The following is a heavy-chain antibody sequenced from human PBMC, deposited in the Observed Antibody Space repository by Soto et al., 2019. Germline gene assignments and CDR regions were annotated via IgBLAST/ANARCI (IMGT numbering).Heavy chain of an antibody. CDR3: ARENWNYDYYYGRDV. J-gene: IGHJ6*02. CDR2: ISAYTDNT. CDR1: GYPFTTYG. Sequence: HAQLVQSGSEVREPGASVKVSCKASGYPFTTYGITWVRQAPGQGLEWLGWISAYTDNTNYAQNLQGRVTVNTDTATSTAYMGLRSRRSDDTAVYYCARENWNYDYYYGRDVWGQGTTVTVSS. D-gene: IGHD1-1*01. V-gene: IGHV1-18*04.